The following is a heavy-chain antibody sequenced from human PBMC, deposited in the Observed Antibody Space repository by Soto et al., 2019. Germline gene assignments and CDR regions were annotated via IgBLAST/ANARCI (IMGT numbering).Heavy chain of an antibody. CDR1: GVSVRSYT. J-gene: IGHJ4*02. CDR2: VFSSVSA. V-gene: IGHV4-4*07. D-gene: IGHD2-21*02. Sequence: SETLSLTCIVSGVSVRSYTWSWVRQPANKGLEWIGRVFSSVSATYNPSLKSRVSITMDTPENRISLKLDSVTAADAGVYFCARDGMTTGDTWGPGTLVTVSS. CDR3: ARDGMTTGDT.